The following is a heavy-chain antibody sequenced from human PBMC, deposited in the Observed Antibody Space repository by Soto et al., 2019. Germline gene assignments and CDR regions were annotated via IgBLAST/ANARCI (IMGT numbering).Heavy chain of an antibody. CDR3: AGGSGSLIEN. CDR1: GFTFSSFW. D-gene: IGHD2-8*01. J-gene: IGHJ4*02. Sequence: EMQMVESGGGLIEPGGSLRLSGAASGFTFSSFWMFWMREAPGKGLEWVTTIKQDGSEERYVDSVKGRFTISRDNAKRSLHLQMNSLRVEDTAVYFCAGGSGSLIENWGQGTLVTVSS. CDR2: IKQDGSEE. V-gene: IGHV3-7*04.